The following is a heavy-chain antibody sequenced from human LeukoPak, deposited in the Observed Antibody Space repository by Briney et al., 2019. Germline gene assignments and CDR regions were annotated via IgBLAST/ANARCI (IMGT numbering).Heavy chain of an antibody. V-gene: IGHV3-23*01. CDR1: GFTFSSYA. CDR3: ATQVPSDPHFDY. CDR2: ISGSGGTT. D-gene: IGHD4/OR15-4a*01. J-gene: IGHJ4*02. Sequence: GGSLRLSGAASGFTFSSYAMSWVRQAPGKGLEWVSAISGSGGTTYCADSVKGRFTISRDNSKNTLYLQMNSLRAEDTAVYYCATQVPSDPHFDYWGQGTLVTISS.